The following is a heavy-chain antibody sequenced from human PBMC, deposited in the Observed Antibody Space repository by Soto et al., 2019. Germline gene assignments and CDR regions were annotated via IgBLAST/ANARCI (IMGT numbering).Heavy chain of an antibody. D-gene: IGHD2-2*01. CDR3: AKDVVNIVVGGAAFDI. Sequence: GGSLRLSCAASGFTFSSYAMSWVRQAPGKGLEWVSAISGSGGSTYYADSVKGRFTISRDNSKNTLYLQMNSLRAEDTAVYYCAKDVVNIVVGGAAFDIWGQGTMVTVSS. CDR2: ISGSGGST. V-gene: IGHV3-23*01. CDR1: GFTFSSYA. J-gene: IGHJ3*02.